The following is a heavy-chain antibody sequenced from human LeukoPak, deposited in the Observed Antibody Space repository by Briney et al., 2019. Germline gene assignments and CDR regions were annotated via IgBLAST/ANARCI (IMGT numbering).Heavy chain of an antibody. J-gene: IGHJ4*02. D-gene: IGHD2-2*01. CDR1: GFTFSTYG. CDR3: AKIEGKYQLANVPDH. Sequence: PGGSLKLSCAASGFTFSTYGMHWVRQAPGKGLEWVAFIRYDGNNKYYADFVKGRFSISRDNSKNTLYLHMNSLRTEDTAVYYCAKIEGKYQLANVPDHWGQGTLVTVSS. V-gene: IGHV3-30*02. CDR2: IRYDGNNK.